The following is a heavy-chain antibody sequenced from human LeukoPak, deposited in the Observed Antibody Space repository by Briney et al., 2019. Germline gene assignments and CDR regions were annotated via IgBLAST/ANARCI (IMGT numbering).Heavy chain of an antibody. CDR3: ARDGLAAAILTWFDP. Sequence: SETLSLTCAVSGDSISSNNWWNWVRQPPGKGLEWIGETHHSGRTNYNPSLKSRVTISVDKSKNQFSMNLNSVTAADTAVYYCARDGLAAAILTWFDPWGQGTLVTVSS. CDR1: GDSISSNNW. D-gene: IGHD6-13*01. J-gene: IGHJ5*02. V-gene: IGHV4-4*02. CDR2: THHSGRT.